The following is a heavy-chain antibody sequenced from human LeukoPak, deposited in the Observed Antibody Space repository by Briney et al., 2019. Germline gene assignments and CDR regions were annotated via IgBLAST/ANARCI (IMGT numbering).Heavy chain of an antibody. CDR2: ISYDGSNK. CDR1: GFTFSSYG. CDR3: ARGPESYYDFWSGYPYYFDY. D-gene: IGHD3-3*01. V-gene: IGHV3-30*03. Sequence: GGSLRLSCAASGFTFSSYGMHWVRQAPGRGLEWVAVISYDGSNKYYADSVKGRFTISRDNSKNTLYLQMNSLRAEDTAVYYCARGPESYYDFWSGYPYYFDYWGQGTLVTVSS. J-gene: IGHJ4*02.